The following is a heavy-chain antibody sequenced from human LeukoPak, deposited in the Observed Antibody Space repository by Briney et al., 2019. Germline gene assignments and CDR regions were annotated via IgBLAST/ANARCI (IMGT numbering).Heavy chain of an antibody. Sequence: SETLSLTCTVSDGSISRTSYYWAWLRQPPGKGLEWIGHIYYTGNTYYNPSLKSRVTISVDKSKNQFSLKLSSVTAADTAVYYCARTMVRGVGWFDPWGQGTLVTVSS. J-gene: IGHJ5*02. CDR3: ARTMVRGVGWFDP. D-gene: IGHD3-10*01. CDR1: DGSISRTSYY. CDR2: IYYTGNT. V-gene: IGHV4-39*07.